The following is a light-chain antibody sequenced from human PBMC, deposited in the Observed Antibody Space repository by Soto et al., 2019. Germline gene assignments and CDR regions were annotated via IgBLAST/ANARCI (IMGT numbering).Light chain of an antibody. CDR2: VAS. CDR3: QQSYKAPIT. CDR1: HNVVDY. J-gene: IGKJ5*01. Sequence: DIQMTQSPSSLSASVGERVSITCRASHNVVDYLNWYQQKPGKAPQLLIYVASMLEGGVPSRFSGSGSGTDFTLTISSLQPEDFATYYCQQSYKAPITFGQGTRLEIK. V-gene: IGKV1-39*01.